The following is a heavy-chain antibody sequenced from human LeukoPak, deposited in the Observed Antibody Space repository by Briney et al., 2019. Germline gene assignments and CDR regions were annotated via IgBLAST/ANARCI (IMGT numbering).Heavy chain of an antibody. CDR3: AKKSVADVPPLH. D-gene: IGHD6-19*01. CDR2: ITGSGGST. J-gene: IGHJ4*02. CDR1: GFTFSSYA. Sequence: PGGSLRLSCAASGFTFSSYAMSWVRQAPGKGLEWVSGITGSGGSTYYADSVKGRFTISGDNSKSTLFLQMNSLRAEDTAIYYCAKKSVADVPPLHWGQGTLVTVSS. V-gene: IGHV3-23*01.